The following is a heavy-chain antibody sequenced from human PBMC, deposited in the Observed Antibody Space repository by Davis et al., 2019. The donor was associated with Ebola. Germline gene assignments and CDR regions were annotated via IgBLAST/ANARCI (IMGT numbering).Heavy chain of an antibody. V-gene: IGHV4-30-4*07. CDR3: ARGSELGIVGYNWFDP. CDR2: IYYSGST. CDR1: GGSISSGGYS. Sequence: SQTLSLTCAVSGGSISSGGYSWSWIRQPPGKGLEWIGYIYYSGSTYYNPSLKSRVTISVDTSKNQFSLKLSSVTAADTAVYYCARGSELGIVGYNWFDPWGQGTLVTVSS. J-gene: IGHJ5*02. D-gene: IGHD7-27*01.